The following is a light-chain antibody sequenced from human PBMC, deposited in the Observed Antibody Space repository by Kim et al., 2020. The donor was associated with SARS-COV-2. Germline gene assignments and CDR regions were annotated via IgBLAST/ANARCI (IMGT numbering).Light chain of an antibody. V-gene: IGKV1-5*03. CDR2: KAS. J-gene: IGKJ1*01. CDR1: QSISSW. Sequence: DIQMTQSPSTLSASVGDRVTITCRASQSISSWLAWYQQKPGKAPRLLIYKASSLESGVPSRFSGSGSGTEFTLTISSLQPDDFATYYCQQYEGYWTFGQGTKLEI. CDR3: QQYEGYWT.